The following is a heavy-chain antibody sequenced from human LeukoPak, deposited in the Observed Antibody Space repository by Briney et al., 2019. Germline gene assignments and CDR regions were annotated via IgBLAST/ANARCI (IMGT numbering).Heavy chain of an antibody. CDR3: AKDLDYYGSGSDPVFDY. Sequence: PGGSLRLSCAASGFTFSSYAMSWVRQAPGKGLEWVSAISSSGGSTYYADSVKGRFTISRDNSKNTLYLQMNSLRAEDTAVYYCAKDLDYYGSGSDPVFDYWGQGTLVTVSS. J-gene: IGHJ4*02. V-gene: IGHV3-23*01. D-gene: IGHD3-10*01. CDR1: GFTFSSYA. CDR2: ISSSGGST.